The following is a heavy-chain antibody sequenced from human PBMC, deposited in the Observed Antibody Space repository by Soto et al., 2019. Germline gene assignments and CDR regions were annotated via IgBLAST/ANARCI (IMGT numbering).Heavy chain of an antibody. CDR2: ISAYNGNT. D-gene: IGHD3-22*01. V-gene: IGHV1-18*01. CDR1: GYTLTSYG. Sequence: QVHLVQSGAEVKKPGASVKVSCKASGYTLTSYGISWVRQAPGQGLQWMGWISAYNGNTNYADKFQGRVTMTTDTSTSTAHMEVGSLRSDDTSVYYCARAGAFYETSCYPWSTFDIWGQGTMVTVSS. J-gene: IGHJ3*02. CDR3: ARAGAFYETSCYPWSTFDI.